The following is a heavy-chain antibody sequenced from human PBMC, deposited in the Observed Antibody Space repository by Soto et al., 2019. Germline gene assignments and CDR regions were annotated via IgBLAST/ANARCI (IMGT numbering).Heavy chain of an antibody. CDR3: TTGGARVKGPYYYYMDV. CDR2: IKSKTDGGTT. D-gene: IGHD3-16*01. J-gene: IGHJ6*03. Sequence: GGSLRLSCAASGFTFSNAWMSWVRQAPGKGLEWVGRIKSKTDGGTTDYAAPVKGRFTISRDDSKNTLYLQMNSLKTEDTAVYYCTTGGARVKGPYYYYMDVWGKGTTVTVSS. V-gene: IGHV3-15*01. CDR1: GFTFSNAW.